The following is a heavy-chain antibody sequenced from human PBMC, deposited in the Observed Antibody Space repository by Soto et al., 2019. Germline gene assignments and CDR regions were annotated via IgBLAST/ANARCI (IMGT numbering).Heavy chain of an antibody. V-gene: IGHV3-23*01. J-gene: IGHJ4*02. CDR3: AKLRGDGWHFHY. D-gene: IGHD6-19*01. CDR1: GFTFSDFA. Sequence: EVQVLESGGGLVQPGGSLRLSCVASGFTFSDFAMSWVRQAPGKGLEWVSSISGSGDTIYYTDSVKGRFTISRDNSNNTLYLQMHSLRADDTAEYFCAKLRGDGWHFHYCGQGTLVAVSS. CDR2: ISGSGDTI.